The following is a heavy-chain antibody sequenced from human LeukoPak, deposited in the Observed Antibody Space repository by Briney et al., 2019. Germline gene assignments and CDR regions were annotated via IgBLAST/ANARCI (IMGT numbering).Heavy chain of an antibody. CDR3: ARDGNYYGSGAGPDSWFDP. J-gene: IGHJ5*02. D-gene: IGHD3-10*01. V-gene: IGHV1-46*01. CDR1: GYTFTNYY. Sequence: ASVKVSCKASGYTFTNYYMHWARQAPGQGLEWMGIINPSSGGATYAQKFQGRVTMTRDTFTSTVYMELSSLRSEDTAVYYYARDGNYYGSGAGPDSWFDPWGQGTLVTVSS. CDR2: INPSSGGA.